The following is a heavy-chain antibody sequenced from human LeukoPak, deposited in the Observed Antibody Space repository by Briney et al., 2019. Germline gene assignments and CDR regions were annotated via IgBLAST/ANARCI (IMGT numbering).Heavy chain of an antibody. J-gene: IGHJ4*02. Sequence: PGGSLRLSCAASGFTFSSYSMNWVRQAPGKGLEWVSSISSSSSYIYYADSVKGRFTISRDNAKNSLYLQMNSLRAEDTAVYYVARFGGSGLFMSFDSWGQEPLVPVS. D-gene: IGHD3-10*01. V-gene: IGHV3-21*01. CDR2: ISSSSSYI. CDR3: ARFGGSGLFMSFDS. CDR1: GFTFSSYS.